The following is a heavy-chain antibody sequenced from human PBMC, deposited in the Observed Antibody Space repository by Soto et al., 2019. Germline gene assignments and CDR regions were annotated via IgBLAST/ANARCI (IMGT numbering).Heavy chain of an antibody. J-gene: IGHJ3*02. Sequence: PSETLSLTCAVSGGSISTSNWWSWVRQPPGKGLEWIGEVYRTGSTNYNPSLESRLTISVDKSKNQFSLKLTSVTAADTAVYYCARWVTMIVVAKGFDIWGQGTMVTVSS. CDR2: VYRTGST. CDR3: ARWVTMIVVAKGFDI. CDR1: GGSISTSNW. V-gene: IGHV4-4*02. D-gene: IGHD3-22*01.